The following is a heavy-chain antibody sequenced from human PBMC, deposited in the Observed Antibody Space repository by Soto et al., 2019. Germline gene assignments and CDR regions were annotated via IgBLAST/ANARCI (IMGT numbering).Heavy chain of an antibody. D-gene: IGHD3-9*01. CDR2: ISSSSSYT. V-gene: IGHV3-11*06. CDR3: ARDQLHMHYDILTGYPISYYYYGMDV. CDR1: GFTFSDYY. Sequence: GGSLRLSCAASGFTFSDYYMSWIRQAPGKGLEWVSYISSSSSYTNYADSVKGRFTISRDNAKNSLYLQMNSLRAEDTAVYYCARDQLHMHYDILTGYPISYYYYGMDVWGQGTTVTVSS. J-gene: IGHJ6*02.